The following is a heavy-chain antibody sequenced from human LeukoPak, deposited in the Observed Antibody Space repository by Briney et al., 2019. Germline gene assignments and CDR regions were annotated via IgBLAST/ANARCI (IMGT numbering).Heavy chain of an antibody. J-gene: IGHJ4*02. CDR2: IYYSGST. Sequence: SETLSLTCTVSGGSISSSCYYWGWIRQPPGKGLEWIGSIYYSGSTYYNPSIKSRVIISVDTSKNQFSLKLSSVTAADTAVYYCARIKVVTMIVVVITYFDYWGQGTLVTVSS. CDR1: GGSISSSCYY. D-gene: IGHD3-22*01. V-gene: IGHV4-39*01. CDR3: ARIKVVTMIVVVITYFDY.